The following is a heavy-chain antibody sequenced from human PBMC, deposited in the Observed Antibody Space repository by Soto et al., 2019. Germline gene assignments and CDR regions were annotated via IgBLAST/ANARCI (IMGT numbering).Heavy chain of an antibody. D-gene: IGHD5-12*01. CDR2: IYYSGST. V-gene: IGHV4-30-4*01. CDR1: GGSISSGDYY. J-gene: IGHJ4*02. CDR3: ARGEGDIVAGPEGYFDY. Sequence: QVQLQESGPGLVKPSQTLSLTCTVSGGSISSGDYYWSWIRQPPGKGLEWIAYIYYSGSTYYNPSLKSRVTISVDTSKNQFSLKLSSVTAADTAVYYCARGEGDIVAGPEGYFDYWGQGTLVTVSS.